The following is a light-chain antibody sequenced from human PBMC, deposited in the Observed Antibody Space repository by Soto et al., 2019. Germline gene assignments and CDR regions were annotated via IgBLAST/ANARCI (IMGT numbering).Light chain of an antibody. V-gene: IGKV3-20*01. J-gene: IGKJ1*01. CDR2: GTS. CDR3: QQYGYSPRT. Sequence: EVVLTQSPGTLSLSPGERATLSCRASQSVSSPYLAWYQQRPGQAPRLLIYGTSTRATGIPDRFSGSGSGXDFTLTINRLEPEXXXVYYCQQYGYSPRTFGQGTKVEFK. CDR1: QSVSSPY.